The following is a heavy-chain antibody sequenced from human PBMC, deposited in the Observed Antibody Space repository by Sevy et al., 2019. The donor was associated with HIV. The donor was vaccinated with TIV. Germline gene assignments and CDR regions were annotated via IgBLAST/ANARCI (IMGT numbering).Heavy chain of an antibody. CDR1: GFNFNIYS. CDR3: AREGCSKPHDY. CDR2: LSFGCGKI. J-gene: IGHJ4*02. Sequence: GGSLRLSCVASGFNFNIYSFSWVRQTPGKGLEGVSTLSFGCGKINYADSVQGRFTISRDDSKNTLYLEMNSLRVEETAIYYCAREGCSKPHDYWGQGTLVTVSS. D-gene: IGHD3-10*02. V-gene: IGHV3-23*01.